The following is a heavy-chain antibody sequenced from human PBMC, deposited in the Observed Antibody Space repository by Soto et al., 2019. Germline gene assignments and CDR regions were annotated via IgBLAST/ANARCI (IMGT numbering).Heavy chain of an antibody. CDR1: GNSVRSGTYY. J-gene: IGHJ6*02. D-gene: IGHD1-1*01. V-gene: IGHV4-61*01. Sequence: SETLSLTCTVSGNSVRSGTYYWNWILQPAGKGLEWIGYIYYSGSTNYNPSLKSRVTISVDTSKNQFSLKLSSVTAADTAVYYCARDSRTGTFRYYYGMDVWGQGTTVT. CDR2: IYYSGST. CDR3: ARDSRTGTFRYYYGMDV.